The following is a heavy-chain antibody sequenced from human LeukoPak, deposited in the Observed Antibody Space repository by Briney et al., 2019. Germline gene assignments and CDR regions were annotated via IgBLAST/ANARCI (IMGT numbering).Heavy chain of an antibody. CDR2: INHSGRT. CDR1: GGSFSGYY. D-gene: IGHD3-9*01. CDR3: ARGGGNLLPYFDPKYYYYMDV. J-gene: IGHJ6*03. Sequence: SGTLSLTCAVYGGSFSGYYCAWIRQPPGKGLEWIGEINHSGRTNYNPSLKSRVTISVDTSKRQFTLKLTSVTAADTAVYYCARGGGNLLPYFDPKYYYYMDVWGKGTTVTVSS. V-gene: IGHV4-34*01.